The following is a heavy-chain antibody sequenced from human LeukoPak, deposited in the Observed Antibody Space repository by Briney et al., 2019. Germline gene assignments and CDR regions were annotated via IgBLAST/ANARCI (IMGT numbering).Heavy chain of an antibody. V-gene: IGHV3-53*04. CDR1: GFTVSSNY. CDR2: IYSGGST. D-gene: IGHD1-26*01. CDR3: ARARIGGSYFNPSDY. J-gene: IGHJ4*02. Sequence: GGSLRLSCAASGFTVSSNYMSWVRQAPGKGLEWVSVIYSGGSTYYADSVKGRFTISRHNSKNTLYLQMNSLRAEDTAVYYCARARIGGSYFNPSDYWGQGTLVTVSS.